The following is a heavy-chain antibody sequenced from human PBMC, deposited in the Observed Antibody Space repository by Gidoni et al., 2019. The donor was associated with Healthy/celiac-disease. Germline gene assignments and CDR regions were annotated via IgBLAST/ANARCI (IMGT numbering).Heavy chain of an antibody. Sequence: VQLVPSGSEVKKPASSVKVSCKVSGYTLTELSRPWVRQAPGKGLEWMGGFDPEDGETIYAQKFQGRVTMTEDTATDTAYMELSSLRSEETAVYYCATAAYCSGGSCYLDAFDIWGQGTMVTVSS. CDR1: GYTLTELS. CDR3: ATAAYCSGGSCYLDAFDI. D-gene: IGHD2-15*01. V-gene: IGHV1-24*01. CDR2: FDPEDGET. J-gene: IGHJ3*02.